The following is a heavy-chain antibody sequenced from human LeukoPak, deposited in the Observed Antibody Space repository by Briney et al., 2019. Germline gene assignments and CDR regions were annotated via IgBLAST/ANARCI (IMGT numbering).Heavy chain of an antibody. CDR3: AKDLWDIVVVPAAIRDAFDI. V-gene: IGHV3-66*01. J-gene: IGHJ3*02. D-gene: IGHD2-2*02. CDR1: GFTVSSNY. CDR2: IYSGGST. Sequence: GGSLRLSCAASGFTVSSNYMSWVRQAPGKGLEWVSVIYSGGSTYYADSVKGRFTISRDNSKNTLYLQMNSLRAEDTAVYYCAKDLWDIVVVPAAIRDAFDIWGQGTMVTVSS.